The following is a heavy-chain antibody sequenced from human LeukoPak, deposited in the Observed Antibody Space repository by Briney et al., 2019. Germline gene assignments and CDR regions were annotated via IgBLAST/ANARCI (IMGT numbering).Heavy chain of an antibody. V-gene: IGHV4-4*09. Sequence: PSETLSLTCSVSGASTTSYYWNWIRQAPGKGLEWIGYIYSDGTTSYSPSLRSRVTISIDTSRNQFSLRLSSVTAADTAVYYCARETQGSSSWYWGRGTLVIVSS. CDR2: IYSDGTT. CDR3: ARETQGSSSWY. J-gene: IGHJ4*02. D-gene: IGHD6-13*01. CDR1: GASTTSYY.